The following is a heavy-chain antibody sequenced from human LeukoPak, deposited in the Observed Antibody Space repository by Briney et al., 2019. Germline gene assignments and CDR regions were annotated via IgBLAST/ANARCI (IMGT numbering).Heavy chain of an antibody. CDR3: ARSYSSSRGTFDY. CDR1: GFTFSDHG. D-gene: IGHD6-6*01. V-gene: IGHV3-33*01. Sequence: GRSLRLSCAASGFTFSDHGMHWVRQAPVKGLEWVAIIWYNGSKKYYAESVKGRFTISRDNSKNTLYLQMSSLRAEDTAVYYCARSYSSSRGTFDYWGQGTLVTVSS. CDR2: IWYNGSKK. J-gene: IGHJ4*02.